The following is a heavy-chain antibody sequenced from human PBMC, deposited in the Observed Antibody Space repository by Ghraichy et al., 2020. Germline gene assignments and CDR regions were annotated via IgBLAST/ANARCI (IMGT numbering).Heavy chain of an antibody. D-gene: IGHD3-22*01. CDR3: ARDDGLLDSITEYFQH. Sequence: GGSLRLSCAASGFTVSSNYMSWVRQAPGKGLEWVSVIYSGGSTYYADSVKGRFTISRDNSKNTLYLQMNSLRAEDTAVYYCARDDGLLDSITEYFQHWGQGTLVTVSS. V-gene: IGHV3-66*01. CDR2: IYSGGST. CDR1: GFTVSSNY. J-gene: IGHJ1*01.